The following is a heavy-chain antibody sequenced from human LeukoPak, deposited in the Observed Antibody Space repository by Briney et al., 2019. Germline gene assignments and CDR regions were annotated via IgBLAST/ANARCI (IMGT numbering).Heavy chain of an antibody. CDR2: INSDGSSA. D-gene: IGHD6-19*01. V-gene: IGHV3-74*03. J-gene: IGHJ4*01. CDR1: GFTFRNCW. Sequence: GGSLRLSCAASGFTFRNCWMHWVRQAPGKGLVWVSRINSDGSSATYADSVKGRFTISRDNAKNTLFLQMNSLRAEDTAVYYCAREGSGSYYFDYWGHGTLVTASS. CDR3: AREGSGSYYFDY.